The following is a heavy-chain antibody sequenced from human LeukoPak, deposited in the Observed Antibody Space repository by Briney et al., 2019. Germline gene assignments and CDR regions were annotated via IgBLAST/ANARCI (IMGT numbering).Heavy chain of an antibody. CDR1: GFTFSSYA. V-gene: IGHV3-23*01. D-gene: IGHD3-16*01. CDR3: AVSGQPTYYFDY. J-gene: IGHJ4*02. CDR2: ISGSGDNT. Sequence: GGSLRLSCAASGFTFSSYAMSWVRQAPGKGLEWVSAISGSGDNTYYAVSVKGRFTISRDNSKNTLYLQMNSLRAEDTAVYYCAVSGQPTYYFDYWGQGTLVTVSS.